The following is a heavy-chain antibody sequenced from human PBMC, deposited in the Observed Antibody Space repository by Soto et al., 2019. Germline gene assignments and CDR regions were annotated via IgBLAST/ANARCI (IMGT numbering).Heavy chain of an antibody. D-gene: IGHD6-6*01. CDR1: GGSISSYY. J-gene: IGHJ6*02. Sequence: SETLSLTCTVSGGSISSYYWSWIRQPPGKGLEWIGYIYYSGSTNYNPSLKSRVTISVDTSKNQFSLKLSSVTAADTAVYYCATDSSSSIDYYYGMDVWGQGTTVTVSS. CDR2: IYYSGST. CDR3: ATDSSSSIDYYYGMDV. V-gene: IGHV4-59*01.